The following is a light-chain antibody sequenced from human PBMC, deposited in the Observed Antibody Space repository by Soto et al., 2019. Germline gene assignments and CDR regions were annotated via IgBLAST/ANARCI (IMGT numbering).Light chain of an antibody. J-gene: IGKJ5*01. V-gene: IGKV1-17*03. CDR1: QGISNY. CDR3: LQHNSYPP. Sequence: DIQMTQPPSAMSASVGDTVTITCRASQGISNYLGWFQQKPGKAPKRLIYAASSLQSGVPSRFSGSGSGTEFTLTISSLQPEDFATYYCLQHNSYPPFGQGTRLEIK. CDR2: AAS.